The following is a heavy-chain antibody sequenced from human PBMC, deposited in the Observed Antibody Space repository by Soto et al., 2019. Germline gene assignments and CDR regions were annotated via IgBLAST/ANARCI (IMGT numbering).Heavy chain of an antibody. V-gene: IGHV1-18*01. Sequence: ASVTVSCQASGGTFSSYGISWVRQAPGQGLEWMGWISAYNGNTNYAQKLQGRVTMTTDTSTSTAYMELRSLRSDDTAVYYCARSGDHYYYGMDVWGQGTTVTVSS. CDR3: ARSGDHYYYGMDV. D-gene: IGHD7-27*01. CDR2: ISAYNGNT. CDR1: GGTFSSYG. J-gene: IGHJ6*02.